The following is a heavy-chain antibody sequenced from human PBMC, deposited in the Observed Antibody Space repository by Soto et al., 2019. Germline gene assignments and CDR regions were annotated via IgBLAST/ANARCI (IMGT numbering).Heavy chain of an antibody. V-gene: IGHV3-30-3*01. D-gene: IGHD6-13*01. CDR3: ARDPSVNAIAAAGTYEFDY. J-gene: IGHJ4*02. CDR2: ISYDGSNK. CDR1: GFTFSSYA. Sequence: GGSLRLSCAASGFTFSSYAMHWVRQAPGKGLEWVAVISYDGSNKYYADSVKGRFTISRDNSKNTLYLQMNSLRAEDTAVYYCARDPSVNAIAAAGTYEFDYWGQGTLVTVSS.